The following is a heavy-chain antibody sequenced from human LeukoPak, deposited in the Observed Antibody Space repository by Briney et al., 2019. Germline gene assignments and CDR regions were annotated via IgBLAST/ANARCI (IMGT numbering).Heavy chain of an antibody. V-gene: IGHV4-59*01. D-gene: IGHD1-26*01. CDR3: ARIGMGAQGYYYYMDV. J-gene: IGHJ6*03. CDR1: GGSISSYY. Sequence: SETLSLTCTVSGGSISSYYWSWIRQPPGKGLEWIGYIYYSGSTNYNPSLKSRVTISVDTSKNQFSLKLSSVTAADTAVYYCARIGMGAQGYYYYMDVWGKGTTVTVSS. CDR2: IYYSGST.